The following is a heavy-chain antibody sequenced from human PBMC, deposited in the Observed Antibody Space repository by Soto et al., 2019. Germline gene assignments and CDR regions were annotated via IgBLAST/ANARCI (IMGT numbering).Heavy chain of an antibody. CDR2: ISYDGSEK. Sequence: PGGSLRLSCVASGFTFSNYAKHWVRQAPGKGLGWDAVISYDGSEKYYLDSVRDRFTISRDNSKNTLYLQMNNLGPEDTAMYYCANSWATMTTGFDFWGRGALVTVSS. J-gene: IGHJ4*02. CDR1: GFTFSNYA. D-gene: IGHD5-12*01. CDR3: ANSWATMTTGFDF. V-gene: IGHV3-30*18.